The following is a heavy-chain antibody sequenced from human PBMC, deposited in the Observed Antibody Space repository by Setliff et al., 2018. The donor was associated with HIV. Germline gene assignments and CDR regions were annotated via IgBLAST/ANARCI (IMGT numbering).Heavy chain of an antibody. Sequence: PGGSLRLSCAASGFTFSSYGMHWVRQAPGKGLEWVAVIWYDGSNKYYADSVKGRFTISRDDSKNTLYLQMNSLKIEDTAVYYCTTGTRLVDWGQGALVTVSS. CDR1: GFTFSSYG. CDR2: IWYDGSNK. D-gene: IGHD2-21*01. V-gene: IGHV3-33*01. J-gene: IGHJ4*02. CDR3: TTGTRLVD.